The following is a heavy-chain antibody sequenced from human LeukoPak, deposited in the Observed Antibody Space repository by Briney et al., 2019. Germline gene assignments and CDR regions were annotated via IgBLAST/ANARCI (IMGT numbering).Heavy chain of an antibody. CDR2: LYYSGWST. J-gene: IGHJ4*02. CDR3: ARLGCSSASCYPGN. V-gene: IGHV4-39*01. CDR1: GGSISSSSYSY. D-gene: IGHD2-2*01. Sequence: SETLSLTCTVSGGSISSSSYSYWGWVRQPPGKGLEWIGSLYYSGWSTYYNPSLKSRVTISVDTSKNQFSLKLNSVTAADTAVYYCARLGCSSASCYPGNWGQGTLVTVSS.